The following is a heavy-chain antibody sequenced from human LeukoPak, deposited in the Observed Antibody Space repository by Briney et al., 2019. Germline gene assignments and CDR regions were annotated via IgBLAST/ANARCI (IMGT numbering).Heavy chain of an antibody. D-gene: IGHD5-24*01. CDR2: IYYSGST. J-gene: IGHJ4*02. CDR3: ARVRGRDGYFDY. V-gene: IGHV4-39*07. CDR1: GGSISSSSYY. Sequence: TSETLSLTCTVSGGSISSSSYYWGCIRQPPGKGLECIGSIYYSGSTYYNPSLKSRVTISVDTSKNQFSLKLSSVTAADTAVYYCARVRGRDGYFDYWGRGTLVTVSS.